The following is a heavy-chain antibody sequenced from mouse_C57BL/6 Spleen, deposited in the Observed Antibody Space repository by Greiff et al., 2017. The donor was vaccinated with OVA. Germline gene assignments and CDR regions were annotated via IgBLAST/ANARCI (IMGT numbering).Heavy chain of an antibody. CDR1: GYTFTSYW. CDR3: ARGWDYYAMDY. J-gene: IGHJ4*01. Sequence: VKLQQPGAELVMPGASVKLSCKASGYTFTSYWMHWVKQRPGQGLEWIGEIDPSDSYTNYNQKFKGKSTLTVDKSSSTAYMQLSSLTSEDSAVYYCARGWDYYAMDYWGQGTSVTVSS. V-gene: IGHV1-69*01. D-gene: IGHD3-3*01. CDR2: IDPSDSYT.